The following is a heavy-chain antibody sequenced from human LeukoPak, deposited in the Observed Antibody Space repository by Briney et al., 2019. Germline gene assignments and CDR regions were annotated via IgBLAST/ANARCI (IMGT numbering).Heavy chain of an antibody. J-gene: IGHJ2*01. V-gene: IGHV4-59*12. Sequence: SETLSLTCTVSGGSISSYYWSWIRQPPGKGLEWIGYIYYSGSTNYNPSLKSRVTISVDTSKNQFSLKLSSVTAADTAVYYCARLVVRGKSVIYWYFDLWGRGTLVTVSS. CDR2: IYYSGST. CDR3: ARLVVRGKSVIYWYFDL. D-gene: IGHD3-10*01. CDR1: GGSISSYY.